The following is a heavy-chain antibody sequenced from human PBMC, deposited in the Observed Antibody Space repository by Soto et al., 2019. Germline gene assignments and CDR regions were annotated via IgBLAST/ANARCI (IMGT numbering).Heavy chain of an antibody. J-gene: IGHJ4*02. CDR3: ARGKAAAALYYFDY. D-gene: IGHD6-25*01. V-gene: IGHV1-69*13. Sequence: SVKVSCKASGGTFSSYAISWVRQAPGQGLEWMGGIIPIFGTANYAQKFQGRVTITADESTSTAYMELSSLRSEGTAVYYCARGKAAAALYYFDYGGQGTVVTVSS. CDR1: GGTFSSYA. CDR2: IIPIFGTA.